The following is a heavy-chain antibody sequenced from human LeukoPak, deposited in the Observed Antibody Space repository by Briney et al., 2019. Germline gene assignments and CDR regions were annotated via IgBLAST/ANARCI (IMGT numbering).Heavy chain of an antibody. D-gene: IGHD4-17*01. J-gene: IGHJ4*02. CDR2: ISGSGGST. Sequence: PGGSLRLSCAASGFTFSSYALSWVRPAPRKGREWVSAISGSGGSTYYADSVKGRFTISRDNSKNTLYLQMNSLRGEDTAVYYCAKDRGDGDYYFDYWGQGTLVTVSS. V-gene: IGHV3-23*01. CDR3: AKDRGDGDYYFDY. CDR1: GFTFSSYA.